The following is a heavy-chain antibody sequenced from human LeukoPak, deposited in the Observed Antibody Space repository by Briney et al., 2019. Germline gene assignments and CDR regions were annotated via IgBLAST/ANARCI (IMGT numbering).Heavy chain of an antibody. D-gene: IGHD3-10*01. CDR2: IIPIFGTA. V-gene: IGHV1-69*05. J-gene: IGHJ5*02. Sequence: ASVKVSCKASGGTFSSYAISWVRQAPGQGLEWMGGIIPIFGTANYAQKFQGRVTITTDESTSTAYMELSSLGSEDTAVYYCARDRGFGDCWSDPWGQGTLVTVSS. CDR1: GGTFSSYA. CDR3: ARDRGFGDCWSDP.